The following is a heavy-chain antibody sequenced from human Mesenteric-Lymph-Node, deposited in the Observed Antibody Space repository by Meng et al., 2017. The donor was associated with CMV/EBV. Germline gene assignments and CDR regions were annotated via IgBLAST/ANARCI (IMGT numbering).Heavy chain of an antibody. J-gene: IGHJ3*02. CDR1: GFTFSSYW. CDR2: IKQDGSEK. V-gene: IGHV3-7*01. Sequence: GESLKISCAASGFTFSSYWMSWVRQAPGKGLEWVANIKQDGSEKYYVDSVKGRFTISRDNAKNSLYLQMNSLRAEDTAVYYCARGGYWSQQLADAFDIWGQGTMVTVSS. D-gene: IGHD6-13*01. CDR3: ARGGYWSQQLADAFDI.